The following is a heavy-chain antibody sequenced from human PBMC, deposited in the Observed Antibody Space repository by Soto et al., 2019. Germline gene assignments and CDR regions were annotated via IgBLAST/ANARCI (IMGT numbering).Heavy chain of an antibody. CDR2: ISAYNGNT. Sequence: GASVKVSCKASGYTFTSYGISWVRQAPGQGLEWMGWISAYNGNTNYAQKLQGRVTMTTDTSTSTAYMELRSLRSDDTAVYYCARFVAAAGKDAFDIWGQGTMVTVSS. CDR1: GYTFTSYG. J-gene: IGHJ3*02. V-gene: IGHV1-18*04. D-gene: IGHD6-13*01. CDR3: ARFVAAAGKDAFDI.